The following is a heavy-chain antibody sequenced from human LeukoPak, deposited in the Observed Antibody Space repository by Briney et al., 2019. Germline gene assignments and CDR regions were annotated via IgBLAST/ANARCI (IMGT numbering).Heavy chain of an antibody. Sequence: GGSLRLSCAASGFTFRSYWMTWVRQYPGKGLEWVANIKQDGSETYYADSVKGRFTISRDNAKRSLYLQMNSLRAEDTALYYCAKDSDHSRSGYYYYGMDVWGQGTTVTVSS. D-gene: IGHD6-13*01. CDR3: AKDSDHSRSGYYYYGMDV. CDR2: IKQDGSET. J-gene: IGHJ6*02. CDR1: GFTFRSYW. V-gene: IGHV3-7*03.